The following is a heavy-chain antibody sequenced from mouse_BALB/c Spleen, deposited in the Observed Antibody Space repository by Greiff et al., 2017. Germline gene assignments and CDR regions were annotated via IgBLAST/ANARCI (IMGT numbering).Heavy chain of an antibody. CDR1: GFTFSSYA. Sequence: EVMLVESGGGLVKPGGSLKLSCAASGFTFSSYAMSWVRQSPEKRLEWVAEISSGGSYTYYPDTVTGRFTISRDNAKNTLYLEMSSLRSEDTAMYYCAYGAWFAYWGQGTLVTVSA. CDR3: AYGAWFAY. D-gene: IGHD1-1*02. J-gene: IGHJ3*01. CDR2: ISSGGSYT. V-gene: IGHV5-9-4*01.